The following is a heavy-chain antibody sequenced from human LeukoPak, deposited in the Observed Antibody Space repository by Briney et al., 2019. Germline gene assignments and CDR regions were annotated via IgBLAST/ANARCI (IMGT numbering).Heavy chain of an antibody. D-gene: IGHD3-16*01. CDR3: ARSEGGYFDY. J-gene: IGHJ4*02. Sequence: SQTLSLTCTVSGGSVSSGGYYWSWIRQHPGKGLGWIGYIYYSGSTYYNPSLKSRLTISVDTSKNQFSLKLSSVTAADTAVYYCARSEGGYFDYWGQGTLVTVSS. CDR2: IYYSGST. V-gene: IGHV4-31*03. CDR1: GGSVSSGGYY.